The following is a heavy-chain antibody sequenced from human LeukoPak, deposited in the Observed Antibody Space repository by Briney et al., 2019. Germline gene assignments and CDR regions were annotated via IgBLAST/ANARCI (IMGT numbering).Heavy chain of an antibody. CDR2: ISGSGGST. D-gene: IGHD2-2*01. CDR1: GFTFSSYA. Sequence: HPGGSPRLSCAASGFTFSSYAMSWVRQAPGKGLEWVSAISGSGGSTYYADSVKGRFTISRDNSKNTLYLQMNSLRAEDTAVYYCAKDPQDIVVVPAAAHRSANYYYYGMDVWGQGTTVTVSS. J-gene: IGHJ6*02. CDR3: AKDPQDIVVVPAAAHRSANYYYYGMDV. V-gene: IGHV3-23*01.